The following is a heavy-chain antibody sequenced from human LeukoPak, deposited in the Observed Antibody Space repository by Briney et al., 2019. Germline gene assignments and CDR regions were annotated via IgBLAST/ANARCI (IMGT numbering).Heavy chain of an antibody. CDR3: ARSCSGGSCYWKFDP. CDR1: GGTFSSYA. Sequence: SVKVSCKASGGTFSSYAISWVRQAPGQGLEWMGRIIPIFGIANYAQKFQGRVTITADKSTSTAYMERSSLRSEDTAVYYCARSCSGGSCYWKFDPWGQGTLVTVSS. CDR2: IIPIFGIA. J-gene: IGHJ5*02. D-gene: IGHD2-15*01. V-gene: IGHV1-69*04.